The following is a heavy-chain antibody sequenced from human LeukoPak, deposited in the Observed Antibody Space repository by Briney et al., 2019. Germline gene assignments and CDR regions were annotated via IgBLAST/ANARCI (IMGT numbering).Heavy chain of an antibody. CDR3: ATPVGGWPFFDY. Sequence: ASVKVSCKASGYTFTSYAMHWVRQAPGQRLEWMGWINAGNGNTKYSQKFQGRVTITRDTSASTAYMELSSLRSEDTAVYYCATPVGGWPFFDYWGQGTLVTVSS. CDR2: INAGNGNT. CDR1: GYTFTSYA. D-gene: IGHD6-19*01. V-gene: IGHV1-3*01. J-gene: IGHJ4*02.